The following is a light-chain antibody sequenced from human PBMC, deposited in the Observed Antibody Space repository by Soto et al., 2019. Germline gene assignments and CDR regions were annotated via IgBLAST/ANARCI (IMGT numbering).Light chain of an antibody. CDR3: SSYAGSNSWV. J-gene: IGLJ2*01. Sequence: QSALTQPPSASGSPGQSVTISCTGTSSDVGGYNYVSWYQRHPGKAPKLMIYEVSQRPSGVPDRFSGSKSGNTASLAVSGLQADDEAEYFCSSYAGSNSWVFGGGTKLTVL. V-gene: IGLV2-8*01. CDR2: EVS. CDR1: SSDVGGYNY.